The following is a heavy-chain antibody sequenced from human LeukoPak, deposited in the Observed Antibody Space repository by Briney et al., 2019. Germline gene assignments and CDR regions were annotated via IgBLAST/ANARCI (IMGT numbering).Heavy chain of an antibody. V-gene: IGHV3-30-3*01. Sequence: GGSLRLSCAASGFTFSSYAMHWVRQAPGKGLEWVAVISYDGSNKYYADSVKGRFTISRDNSKNTLYLQMNSLRAEDTAVYYCARGRRGSYLAYWGQGTLVTVSS. D-gene: IGHD1-26*01. CDR3: ARGRRGSYLAY. CDR1: GFTFSSYA. J-gene: IGHJ4*02. CDR2: ISYDGSNK.